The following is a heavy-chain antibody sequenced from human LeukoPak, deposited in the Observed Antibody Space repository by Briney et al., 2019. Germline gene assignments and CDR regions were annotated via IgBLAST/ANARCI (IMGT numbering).Heavy chain of an antibody. CDR2: INHSGST. J-gene: IGHJ6*03. CDR3: ARRIAAAGRLTYYYYYYMDV. Sequence: SETLSLTCAVYGGSFSGYYWSWIRQPPGKGLEWIGEINHSGSTNYNPSLKSRVTISVDTSKNQFSLKLSSVTAADTAVYYCARRIAAAGRLTYYYYYYMDVWGKGTTVTVSS. D-gene: IGHD6-13*01. CDR1: GGSFSGYY. V-gene: IGHV4-34*01.